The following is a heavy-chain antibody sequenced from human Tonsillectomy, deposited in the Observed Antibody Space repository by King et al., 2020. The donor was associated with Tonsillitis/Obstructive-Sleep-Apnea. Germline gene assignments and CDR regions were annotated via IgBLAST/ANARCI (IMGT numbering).Heavy chain of an antibody. CDR3: ARDHSRIVYRSYMDV. J-gene: IGHJ6*03. CDR1: GFTFSDYY. V-gene: IGHV3-11*05. CDR2: ISSSSSYT. D-gene: IGHD2-8*01. Sequence: VQLVESGGGLVKPGGSLRLSCAASGFTFSDYYMSWIRQAPGKGLEWVSYISSSSSYTNYADSVKGRFTISRDNAKNSLYLQMNSLRAEDTAVYYCARDHSRIVYRSYMDVWGKGTPVTVSS.